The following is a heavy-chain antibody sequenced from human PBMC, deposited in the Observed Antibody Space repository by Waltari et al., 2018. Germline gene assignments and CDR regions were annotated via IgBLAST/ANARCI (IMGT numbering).Heavy chain of an antibody. V-gene: IGHV4-4*07. Sequence: QVQLQESGPGLVKPSETLSLTCTVSGGSISSYYWSWIRQPAGKGLEWIGRIYTSGSTNYNPSLRSRVTMSVDTSKNQCSLKLSSVTAADTAVYYCARGGRGALGYGNWYFDLWGRGTLVTVSS. CDR1: GGSISSYY. CDR2: IYTSGST. D-gene: IGHD5-18*01. J-gene: IGHJ2*01. CDR3: ARGGRGALGYGNWYFDL.